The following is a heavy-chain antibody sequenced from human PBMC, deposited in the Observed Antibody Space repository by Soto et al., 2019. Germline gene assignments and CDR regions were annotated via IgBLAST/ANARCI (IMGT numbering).Heavy chain of an antibody. J-gene: IGHJ4*02. Sequence: QVQLVQSGAEVKKPGASVKVSCKASGYTFTSYDINWVRQATGQGLEWMGWMNPNSGNTGDAQKFQGRVTMTRNTSISTAYMELSSLGSEDTAVYYCAITHLRFGEHHYWGQGTLVTVSS. CDR3: AITHLRFGEHHY. CDR2: MNPNSGNT. D-gene: IGHD3-10*01. V-gene: IGHV1-8*01. CDR1: GYTFTSYD.